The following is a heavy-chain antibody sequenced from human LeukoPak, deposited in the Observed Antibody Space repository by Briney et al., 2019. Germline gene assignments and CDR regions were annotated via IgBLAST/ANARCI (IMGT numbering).Heavy chain of an antibody. CDR3: ARGGAHSPFDY. V-gene: IGHV4-4*07. CDR1: GGSISGYY. J-gene: IGHJ4*02. Sequence: SETLSLTCTVSGGSISGYYWSWIRQPAGKGLEWIGRIYTSGNTNYTPSLKSRVTMSVDTSKNQFSLKLSSVTAADTAVYYCARGGAHSPFDYWGQGTLVAVSS. CDR2: IYTSGNT. D-gene: IGHD3-16*01.